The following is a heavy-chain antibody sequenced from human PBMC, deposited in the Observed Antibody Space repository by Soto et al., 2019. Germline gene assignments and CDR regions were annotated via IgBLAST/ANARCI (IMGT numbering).Heavy chain of an antibody. J-gene: IGHJ6*02. V-gene: IGHV4-34*01. CDR3: ARVGGSVLGYYYYYGMDV. Sequence: TSETLSLTCAVYGGSFSGYYWSWIRQPPGKGLEWIGEINHSGSTNYNPSLKSRVTISVDTSKNQFSLKLSSVTAADTAVYYCARVGGSVLGYYYYYGMDVWGQGTTVTVSS. CDR1: GGSFSGYY. D-gene: IGHD2-15*01. CDR2: INHSGST.